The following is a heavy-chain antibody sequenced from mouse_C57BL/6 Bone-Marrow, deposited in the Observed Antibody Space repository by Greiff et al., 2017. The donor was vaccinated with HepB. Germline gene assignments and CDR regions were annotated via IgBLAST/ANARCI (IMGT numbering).Heavy chain of an antibody. CDR3: ARPYYGRGYYFDY. Sequence: VQRVESGPELVKPGASVKLSCKASGYTFTSYDINWVKQRPGQGLEWIGWIYPRDGSTKYNEKFKGKATLTVDTSSSTAYMELHSLTSEDSAVYFCARPYYGRGYYFDYWGQGTTLTVSS. CDR1: GYTFTSYD. V-gene: IGHV1-85*01. J-gene: IGHJ2*01. D-gene: IGHD1-1*01. CDR2: IYPRDGST.